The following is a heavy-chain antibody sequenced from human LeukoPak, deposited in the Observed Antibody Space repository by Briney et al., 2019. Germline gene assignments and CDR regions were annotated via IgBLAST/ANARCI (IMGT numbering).Heavy chain of an antibody. V-gene: IGHV4-59*05. CDR2: IYYSGST. D-gene: IGHD6-13*01. CDR3: ARLYSSSWYGPFVDY. J-gene: IGHJ4*02. CDR1: GGSISSYY. Sequence: SETLSLTCTVSGGSISSYYWSWIRQPPGKGLEWIGSIYYSGSTYYNPSLKSRVTISVDTSKNQFSLKLSSVTAADTAVYYCARLYSSSWYGPFVDYWGQGTLVTVSS.